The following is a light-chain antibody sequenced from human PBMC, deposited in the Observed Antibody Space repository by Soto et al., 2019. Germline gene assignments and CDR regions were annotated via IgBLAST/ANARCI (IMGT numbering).Light chain of an antibody. J-gene: IGKJ3*01. CDR3: QQSFSTLPIT. V-gene: IGKV1-39*01. Sequence: DIQITHSPSSLSASVGDRVTITCRASQSIVTYLNWYQQKPGKAPNLLLYDASSLHSGVPSRFSGSGSGTDFTLTISSLQPEDFATYYCQQSFSTLPITFGPGTKVDIK. CDR2: DAS. CDR1: QSIVTY.